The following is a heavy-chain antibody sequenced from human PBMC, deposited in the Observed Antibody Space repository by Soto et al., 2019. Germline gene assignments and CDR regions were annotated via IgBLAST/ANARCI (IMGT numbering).Heavy chain of an antibody. V-gene: IGHV3-30-3*01. CDR3: VRGPVLRFLEWLSMGDY. J-gene: IGHJ4*02. CDR2: ISYDGSNK. Sequence: GGSLRLSCAASGFTFSSYAMHWVRQAPGKGLEWVAVISYDGSNKYYADSVKGRFTISRDNSKNTLYLQMNSLRAEDTAVYYCVRGPVLRFLEWLSMGDYWGQGTLVTVSS. D-gene: IGHD3-3*01. CDR1: GFTFSSYA.